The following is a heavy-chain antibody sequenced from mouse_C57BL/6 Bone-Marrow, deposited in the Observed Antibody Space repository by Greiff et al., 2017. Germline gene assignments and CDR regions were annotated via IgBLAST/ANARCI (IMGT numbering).Heavy chain of an antibody. V-gene: IGHV1-76*01. Sequence: QVQLQQSGAELVRPGASVKLSCKASGYTFTDYYINWVKQRPGQGLEWIARIYHGSGNSYYNEKFKGKATLTAEKSSSTAYMQLSSLTSEDSAVSFCSRRDCDYWGQGTTLTVSS. CDR1: GYTFTDYY. CDR2: IYHGSGNS. J-gene: IGHJ2*01. CDR3: SRRDCDY.